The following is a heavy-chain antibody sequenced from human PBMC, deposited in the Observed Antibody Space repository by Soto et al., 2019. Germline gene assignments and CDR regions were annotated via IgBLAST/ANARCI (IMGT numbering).Heavy chain of an antibody. CDR3: ARERLERGAPWGWVFDI. CDR1: GYTFTGYY. CDR2: INPNSGGT. J-gene: IGHJ3*02. V-gene: IGHV1-2*04. D-gene: IGHD7-27*01. Sequence: ASVKVSCKASGYTFTGYYMHWVRQAPGQGLEWMGWINPNSGGTNYAQKFQGWVTMTRDTSISTAYMELSRLRSDDTAVYSRARERLERGAPWGWVFDIWGKGTMVTVSS.